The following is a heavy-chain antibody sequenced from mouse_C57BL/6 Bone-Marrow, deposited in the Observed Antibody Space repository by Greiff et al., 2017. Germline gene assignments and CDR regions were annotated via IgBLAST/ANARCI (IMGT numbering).Heavy chain of an antibody. V-gene: IGHV1-59*01. CDR2: IDTSDSYT. CDR1: GYTFTSYW. J-gene: IGHJ4*01. CDR3: AKCWAMDY. D-gene: IGHD6-1*01. Sequence: QVQLQQPGAELVRPGTSVKLSCKASGYTFTSYWMHWVKQRPGQGLEWIGVIDTSDSYTNYNQKFKGKATLTVDTSSSASYMQLSSLTSEDSAVYYCAKCWAMDYWGQGTSVTVSS.